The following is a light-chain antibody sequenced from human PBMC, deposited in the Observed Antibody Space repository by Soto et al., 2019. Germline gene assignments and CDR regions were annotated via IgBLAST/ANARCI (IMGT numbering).Light chain of an antibody. CDR2: GAS. V-gene: IGKV3-20*01. CDR1: QSVGSNS. J-gene: IGKJ4*01. Sequence: EFVLTQSPGTLSLSPGERATLSCRASQSVGSNSLAWYQQKPGQAPRILIYGASTRATGIPDRFSGSGSGTDFTLTISRLEPEDFAVYYCQPYGSSPPLTFGGGTKVEI. CDR3: QPYGSSPPLT.